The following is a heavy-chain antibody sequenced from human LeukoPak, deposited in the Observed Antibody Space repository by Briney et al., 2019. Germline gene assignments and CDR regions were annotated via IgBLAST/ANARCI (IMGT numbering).Heavy chain of an antibody. D-gene: IGHD3-22*01. CDR2: IYNSGST. J-gene: IGHJ4*02. V-gene: IGHV4-38-2*01. Sequence: PSETLSLTCAVSGHSISNTHYWGWIRQPPGKGLEWIGSIYNSGSTHYNPSLKSRVTISVDTSMNQFSLKLSSVTAADTAVYYCARNSSGIHFDYWGRGTLVTVSS. CDR1: GHSISNTHY. CDR3: ARNSSGIHFDY.